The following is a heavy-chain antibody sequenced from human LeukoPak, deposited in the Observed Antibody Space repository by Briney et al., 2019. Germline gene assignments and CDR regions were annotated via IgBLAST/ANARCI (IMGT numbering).Heavy chain of an antibody. J-gene: IGHJ4*02. D-gene: IGHD3-9*01. V-gene: IGHV4-39*07. CDR3: ARDILTGYNNFLFDY. CDR2: IYYSGST. CDR1: GGSISSSSYY. Sequence: SETLSLTCTVSGGSISSSSYYWGWIRQPPGKGLEWIGSIYYSGSTYYNPSLKSRVTISVDTSKNQFSLKLSSVTAADTAVYYCARDILTGYNNFLFDYWGQGTLVTVSS.